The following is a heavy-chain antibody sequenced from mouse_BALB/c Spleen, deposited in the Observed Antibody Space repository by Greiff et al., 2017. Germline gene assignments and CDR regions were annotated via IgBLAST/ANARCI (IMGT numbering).Heavy chain of an antibody. CDR3: ARDGGLLRAMDY. J-gene: IGHJ4*01. D-gene: IGHD2-1*01. CDR2: ISSGGSYT. Sequence: DVKLVESGGGLVKPGGSLKLSCAASGFTFSSYAMSWVRQSPEKRLEWVAEISSGGSYTYYPDTVTGRFTISRDNAKNTLYLEMSSLRSEDTAMYYCARDGGLLRAMDYWGQGTSVTVSS. CDR1: GFTFSSYA. V-gene: IGHV5-9-4*01.